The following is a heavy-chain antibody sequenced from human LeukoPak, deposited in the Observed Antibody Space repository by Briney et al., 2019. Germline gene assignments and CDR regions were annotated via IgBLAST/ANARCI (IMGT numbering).Heavy chain of an antibody. D-gene: IGHD7-27*01. V-gene: IGHV3-74*01. Sequence: GGSLRLSCAASGFTFSSYWMNWVRQAPGKGLVWVSRINSDGSSTSYADSVKGRFTISRDNAKNTLYLQMNSLRAEDTAVYYCARHGTGDASWNDCFDPWGQGTLVAVSS. CDR3: ARHGTGDASWNDCFDP. CDR1: GFTFSSYW. CDR2: INSDGSST. J-gene: IGHJ5*02.